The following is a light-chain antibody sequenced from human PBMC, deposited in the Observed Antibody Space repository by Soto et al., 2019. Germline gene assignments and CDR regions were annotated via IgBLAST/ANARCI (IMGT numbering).Light chain of an antibody. CDR1: QGISSY. Sequence: IRMTQSPSSFSASTGDRVTITCRASQGISSYLAWYQQKPGKAPKLLIYAASTLQSGVPSRFSGSGSGTDFTLTISCLQSEDFATYYCKQYYSYPYTFGQGT. CDR3: KQYYSYPYT. J-gene: IGKJ2*01. CDR2: AAS. V-gene: IGKV1-8*01.